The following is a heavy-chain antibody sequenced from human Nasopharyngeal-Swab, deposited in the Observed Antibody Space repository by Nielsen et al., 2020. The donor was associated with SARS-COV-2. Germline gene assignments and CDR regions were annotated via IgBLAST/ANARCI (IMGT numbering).Heavy chain of an antibody. D-gene: IGHD5-18*01. CDR3: ARAPGGIQLWLPYRDAFDI. CDR2: IIPIFGTA. V-gene: IGHV1-69*06. Sequence: SVKVSCKASGGTFSSYAISWVRQAPGQGLEWMGGIIPIFGTANYAQKFQGRVTITVDKSTSTAYMELSSLRSEDTAVYYCARAPGGIQLWLPYRDAFDIWGQGTMVTVSS. CDR1: GGTFSSYA. J-gene: IGHJ3*02.